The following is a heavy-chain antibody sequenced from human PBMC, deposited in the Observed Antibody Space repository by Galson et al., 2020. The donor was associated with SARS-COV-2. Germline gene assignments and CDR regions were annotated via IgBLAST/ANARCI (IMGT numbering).Heavy chain of an antibody. D-gene: IGHD5-12*01. Sequence: ATVKVHCNTSGYTFTAYYIHWVRQAPGQGLERMGWINPTTGRTNYAQKFQGWVTMTRDTSISTAYMALSRLKSDDTAVYYCARETEMATLNYFDYWGQVTLVIVSS. V-gene: IGHV1-2*04. J-gene: IGHJ4*02. CDR2: INPTTGRT. CDR1: GYTFTAYY. CDR3: ARETEMATLNYFDY.